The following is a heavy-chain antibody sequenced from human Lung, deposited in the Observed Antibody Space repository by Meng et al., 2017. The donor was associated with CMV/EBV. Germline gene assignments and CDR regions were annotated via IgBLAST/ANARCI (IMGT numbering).Heavy chain of an antibody. J-gene: IGHJ4*02. Sequence: GGSLRLXCAASGFTFSNAWMSWVRQAPGKGLEWVGRIKSKTDGGTTDYAAPVKGRFTISRDDSKNTLYLQMNSLKTEDTAVYYWTTDQCSSTSCSIRAPGYWGQGTXVTVYS. CDR3: TTDQCSSTSCSIRAPGY. D-gene: IGHD2-2*01. V-gene: IGHV3-15*01. CDR2: IKSKTDGGTT. CDR1: GFTFSNAW.